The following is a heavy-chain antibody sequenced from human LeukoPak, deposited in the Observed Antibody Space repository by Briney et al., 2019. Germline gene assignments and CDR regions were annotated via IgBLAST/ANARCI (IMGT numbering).Heavy chain of an antibody. CDR3: ARSTSLSYYDILRYFDC. CDR1: GFTFSSFA. Sequence: GGSLRLSCAASGFTFSSFAIHWVRQAPGKGLEWVAAISYDGNNKYYTDSVKGRFTISRDNSKNTLYLQMDSLRAEDTAVYYCARSTSLSYYDILRYFDCWGQRTLVTVSS. J-gene: IGHJ4*02. CDR2: ISYDGNNK. V-gene: IGHV3-30*04. D-gene: IGHD3-9*01.